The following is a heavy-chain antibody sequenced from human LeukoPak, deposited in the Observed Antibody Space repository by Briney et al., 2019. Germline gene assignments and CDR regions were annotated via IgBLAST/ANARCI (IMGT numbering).Heavy chain of an antibody. CDR3: ATRVSGVVVAPYWYFDL. Sequence: GSLRLSCATSGFSFSSYAMSWVRQAPGKGLEWIGEINHSGYTNYNPSLKSRVTISVDTSKNQFSLNLSSVTAADTAVYYCATRVSGVVVAPYWYFDLWGRGTLVTVSS. D-gene: IGHD2-15*01. V-gene: IGHV4-34*08. J-gene: IGHJ2*01. CDR1: GFSFSSYA. CDR2: INHSGYT.